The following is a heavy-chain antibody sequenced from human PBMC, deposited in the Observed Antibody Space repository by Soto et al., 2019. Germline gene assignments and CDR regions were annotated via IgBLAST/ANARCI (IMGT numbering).Heavy chain of an antibody. CDR3: ARGPSEWELSWGDYYYGMDV. CDR1: GGSVSSGSYY. CDR2: IYYSGST. J-gene: IGHJ6*02. Sequence: SETLSLTCTVSGGSVSSGSYYWSWIRQPPGKGLEWIGYIYYSGSTNYNPSLKSRVTISVDTSKNQFSLKLSSVTAADTAVYYCARGPSEWELSWGDYYYGMDVWGQGTTVTVSS. D-gene: IGHD1-26*01. V-gene: IGHV4-61*01.